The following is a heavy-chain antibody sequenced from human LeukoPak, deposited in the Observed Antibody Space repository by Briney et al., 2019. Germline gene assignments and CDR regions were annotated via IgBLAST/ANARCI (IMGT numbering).Heavy chain of an antibody. CDR2: IYSGGRT. CDR3: ARVLSGRGSLYSYYYYVDV. D-gene: IGHD3-10*01. Sequence: GGSLRLSCAASGFTVSSNYMIWVRQAPGKGLEWVSVIYSGGRTYYVDSVKGRFTISRDISKNTLYLQMNSLRAEDTAVYYCARVLSGRGSLYSYYYYVDVWGKGTTVTISS. J-gene: IGHJ6*03. CDR1: GFTVSSNY. V-gene: IGHV3-53*01.